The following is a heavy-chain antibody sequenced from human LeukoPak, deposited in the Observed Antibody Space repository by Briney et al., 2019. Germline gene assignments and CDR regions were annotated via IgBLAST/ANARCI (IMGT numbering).Heavy chain of an antibody. J-gene: IGHJ4*02. CDR3: AKNPPDYGDYEVGY. CDR2: ISGSGGSR. V-gene: IGHV3-23*01. D-gene: IGHD4-17*01. Sequence: GGSLRLSCAASGFTFTNYGMSWVRQAPGKGLEWVSTISGSGGSRHYADFVKGRFTISRDNFKNTVSLQMNSLRAEDTAVYYCAKNPPDYGDYEVGYWGQGTLVTVSS. CDR1: GFTFTNYG.